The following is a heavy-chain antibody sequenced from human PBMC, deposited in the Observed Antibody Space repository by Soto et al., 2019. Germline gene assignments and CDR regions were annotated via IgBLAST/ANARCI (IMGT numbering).Heavy chain of an antibody. V-gene: IGHV4-59*08. D-gene: IGHD6-19*01. CDR3: ARQVRGGGSGWTGWFDP. Sequence: PSETLSLTCTVSGGSISSYYWSWIRQPPGKGLEWIGYIYYSGSTNYNPSLKSRVTISVDTSKNQFSLKLSSVTAADTAVYYCARQVRGGGSGWTGWFDPWGQGTLVTVSS. CDR2: IYYSGST. CDR1: GGSISSYY. J-gene: IGHJ5*02.